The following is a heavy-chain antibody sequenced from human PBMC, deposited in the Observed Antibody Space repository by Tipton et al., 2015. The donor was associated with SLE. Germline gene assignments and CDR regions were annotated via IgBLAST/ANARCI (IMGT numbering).Heavy chain of an antibody. CDR3: ALEILSGSYPGFDY. V-gene: IGHV1-18*04. CDR1: GYTFISYD. J-gene: IGHJ4*02. D-gene: IGHD1-26*01. CDR2: ISAYNGNR. Sequence: QLVQSGAEVKKPGASVKVSCKASGYTFISYDISWVRQAPGQGLEWMGWISAYNGNRNYAQKLQDRVTMTTDTSTSTAYMELRSLRSDDTAVYYCALEILSGSYPGFDYWGQGTLVTVSS.